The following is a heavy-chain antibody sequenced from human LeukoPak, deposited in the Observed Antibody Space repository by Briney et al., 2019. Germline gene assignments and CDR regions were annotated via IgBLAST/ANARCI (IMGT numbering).Heavy chain of an antibody. CDR1: GYTFTSYG. CDR3: ARDEVYYESAGYDY. CDR2: ISAYNGNT. Sequence: ASVKVSCKASGYTFTSYGISWVRQAPGQGLEWMGWISAYNGNTNYAQRRQGRVTMTTDTSTSTAYMELRSLRSDDTAVYYCARDEVYYESAGYDYRGQGTLVTVSS. V-gene: IGHV1-18*01. D-gene: IGHD3-22*01. J-gene: IGHJ4*02.